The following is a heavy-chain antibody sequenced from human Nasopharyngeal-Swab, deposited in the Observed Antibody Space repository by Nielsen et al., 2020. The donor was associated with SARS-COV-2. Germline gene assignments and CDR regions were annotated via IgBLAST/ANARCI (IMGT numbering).Heavy chain of an antibody. V-gene: IGHV1-18*01. J-gene: IGHJ6*03. D-gene: IGHD2-2*01. CDR3: ARTAVPAALYYMDV. CDR1: VYTFTNYG. Sequence: SVTVSCQASVYTFTNYGISGVRQAPGQGLEWMGWISAYNGNTNYAQKLRGRVTMTTDTSTSTAYMELRSLRSDDTAAYYCARTAVPAALYYMDVWGKGTTVTVSS. CDR2: ISAYNGNT.